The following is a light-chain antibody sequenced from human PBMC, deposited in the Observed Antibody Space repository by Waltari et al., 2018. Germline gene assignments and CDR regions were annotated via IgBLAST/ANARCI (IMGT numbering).Light chain of an antibody. CDR3: QQYNSYSRT. V-gene: IGKV1-5*03. CDR2: EAS. Sequence: DFQMTQSPSTLSASVGDRVTITCRASQSINNWLAWYQQKPGKAPKLLIYEASTLHIGVPSRFSGSGSGTEFTLTIRGLQPNDFATYYCQQYNSYSRTFGQGTKVEIK. CDR1: QSINNW. J-gene: IGKJ1*01.